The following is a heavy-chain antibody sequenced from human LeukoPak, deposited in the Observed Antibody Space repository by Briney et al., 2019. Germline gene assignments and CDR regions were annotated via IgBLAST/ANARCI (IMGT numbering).Heavy chain of an antibody. J-gene: IGHJ4*02. CDR1: GFTFSDYY. D-gene: IGHD6-19*01. CDR2: ISSSSSYT. V-gene: IGHV3-11*06. Sequence: GGSLRLSCAASGFTFSDYYMSWIRQAPGKGLEWVSYISSSSSYTNYADSVKGRFTISRDNAKNSLYLQVNSLRAEDTAVYYCARSPMGAVAGTPVVYWGQGTLVTVSS. CDR3: ARSPMGAVAGTPVVY.